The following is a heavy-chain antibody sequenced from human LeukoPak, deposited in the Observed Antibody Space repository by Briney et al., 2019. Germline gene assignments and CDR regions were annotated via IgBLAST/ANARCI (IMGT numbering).Heavy chain of an antibody. CDR3: AKDIRYNWNSRYYYGMDV. V-gene: IGHV3-30-3*01. CDR1: GFTFSSYA. Sequence: GGSLRLSCAASGFTFSSYAMDWVRQAPGKGLEWVTVISYDGSNKYYADSVKGRFTISRDNSKNTLYLQMNSLRAEDTAVYYCAKDIRYNWNSRYYYGMDVWGQGTTVTVSS. D-gene: IGHD1/OR15-1a*01. J-gene: IGHJ6*02. CDR2: ISYDGSNK.